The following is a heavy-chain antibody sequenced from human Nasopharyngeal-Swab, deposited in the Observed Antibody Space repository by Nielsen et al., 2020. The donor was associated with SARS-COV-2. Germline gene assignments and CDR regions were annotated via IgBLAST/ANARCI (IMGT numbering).Heavy chain of an antibody. D-gene: IGHD6-19*01. J-gene: IGHJ4*02. CDR3: ARERAVAADFDY. CDR1: GYTFTGYY. CDR2: INPNSGGT. Sequence: VKVSCQASGYTFTGYYMHWVRQAPGQGLEWMGRINPNSGGTNYAQKFQGRVTMTRDTSISTAYMELSRLRSDDTAVYYCARERAVAADFDYWGQGTLVTVSS. V-gene: IGHV1-2*06.